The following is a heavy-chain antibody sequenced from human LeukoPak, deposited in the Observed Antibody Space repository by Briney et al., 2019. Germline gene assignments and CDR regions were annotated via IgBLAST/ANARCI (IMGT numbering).Heavy chain of an antibody. Sequence: SETLSLTCTVSGGSISSSSYYWGWIRQPPGKGLEWIGSIYYSGSTYYSPSLKSRVTISVDTSKNQFSLKLSSVTAADTAVYYCARARQWLVYFDCWGQGTLVTVSS. J-gene: IGHJ4*02. CDR2: IYYSGST. D-gene: IGHD6-19*01. CDR3: ARARQWLVYFDC. CDR1: GGSISSSSYY. V-gene: IGHV4-39*07.